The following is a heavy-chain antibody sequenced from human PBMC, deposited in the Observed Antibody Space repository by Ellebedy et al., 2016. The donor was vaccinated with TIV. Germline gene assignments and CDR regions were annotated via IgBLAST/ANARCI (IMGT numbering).Heavy chain of an antibody. Sequence: MPSETLSLTCTVSGGAIDTYSWSWIRQPPWKGLAWIGYVYYTGSTNYNPSLKSRVTISVDTSKNQFSLKLTSVTAADTAVYYCARGGYNWNDAYYYYMDVWGKGTTVTVSS. CDR3: ARGGYNWNDAYYYYMDV. CDR2: VYYTGST. CDR1: GGAIDTYS. V-gene: IGHV4-59*01. D-gene: IGHD1-20*01. J-gene: IGHJ6*03.